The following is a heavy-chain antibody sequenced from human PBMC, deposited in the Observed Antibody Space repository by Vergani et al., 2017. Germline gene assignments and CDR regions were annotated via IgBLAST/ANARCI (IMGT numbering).Heavy chain of an antibody. D-gene: IGHD1-26*01. CDR3: ARRAERWETLLRDDFDV. CDR1: GGSLSGYY. Sequence: QVQLQQWGPGLLKPSETLSLTCAVYGGSLSGYYWSWFRLAPGKGLEWIGEINHSGTINYNPTLKSPFNVSIATSRDHFSLQLRSVSAADTAVYFCARRAERWETLLRDDFDVWGQGTFVTVSP. J-gene: IGHJ3*01. CDR2: INHSGTI. V-gene: IGHV4-34*01.